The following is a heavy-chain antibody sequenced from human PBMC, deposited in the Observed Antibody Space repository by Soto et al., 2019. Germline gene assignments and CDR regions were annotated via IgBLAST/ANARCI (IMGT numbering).Heavy chain of an antibody. D-gene: IGHD6-6*01. CDR3: ARGCSSSHCRDY. CDR2: IYYSGST. J-gene: IGHJ4*02. V-gene: IGHV4-31*03. CDR1: GGSISSGGYY. Sequence: SETLSLTCTVSGGSISSGGYYWSWIRQHPGKGLEWIGYIYYSGSTYYNPSLKSRVTISVDTSKNQFSLKLSSVTAADTAVYYCARGCSSSHCRDYWGQGTLVTVSS.